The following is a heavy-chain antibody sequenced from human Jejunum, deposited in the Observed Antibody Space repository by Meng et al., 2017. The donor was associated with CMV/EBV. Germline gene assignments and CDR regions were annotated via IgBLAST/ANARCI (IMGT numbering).Heavy chain of an antibody. J-gene: IGHJ4*02. CDR3: ARDGVSSVTDLDY. D-gene: IGHD2-8*01. CDR1: GFTLSDYY. CDR2: INPKTGGT. V-gene: IGHV1-2*02. Sequence: KASGFTLSDYYRYWVRQAPGQGLECMGWINPKTGGTGSVQKFKGRVSMTRDTSVSTIYMELGGLRPDDTAVYYCARDGVSSVTDLDYWGQGTLVTVSS.